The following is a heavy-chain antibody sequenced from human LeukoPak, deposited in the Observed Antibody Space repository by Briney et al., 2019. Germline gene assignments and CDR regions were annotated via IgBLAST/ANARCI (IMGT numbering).Heavy chain of an antibody. CDR1: GGSISSSSYY. Sequence: KPSETLSLTCTVSGGSISSSSYYWGWIRQPPGKGLEWIGSIYYSGSTYYNPSLKSRVTISVDTSKNQFSLKLSSVTAADTAVYYCASEYNWKGAAFDIWGQGTMVTVSS. CDR2: IYYSGST. V-gene: IGHV4-39*01. CDR3: ASEYNWKGAAFDI. J-gene: IGHJ3*02. D-gene: IGHD1-1*01.